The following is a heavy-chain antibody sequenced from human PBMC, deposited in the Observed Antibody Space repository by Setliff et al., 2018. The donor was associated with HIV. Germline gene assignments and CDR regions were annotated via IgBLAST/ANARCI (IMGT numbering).Heavy chain of an antibody. CDR2: IIPTFTRA. CDR3: ARSAHSLYGDYATYFDP. D-gene: IGHD4-17*01. V-gene: IGHV1-69*05. CDR1: GGTFGRFG. Sequence: SVKVSCKASGGTFGRFGISWVRQAPGQGLEWMGGIIPTFTRANYAQKFQARVIITTDKSTSTAFMELTSLTSEDTAVYYCARSAHSLYGDYATYFDPWGQGTQVTVSS. J-gene: IGHJ5*01.